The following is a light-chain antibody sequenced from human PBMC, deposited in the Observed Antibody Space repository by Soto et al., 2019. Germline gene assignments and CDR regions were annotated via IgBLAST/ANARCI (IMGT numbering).Light chain of an antibody. CDR1: QTVRSN. J-gene: IGKJ3*01. V-gene: IGKV3-15*01. CDR3: QQYNNWPLT. Sequence: EIVMTQSPATLSVSPGEGATLSCRASQTVRSNLAWYQQKPGQAPRLLFYGASTRATGIPARCSGSGSGTEFTLAISSLQSEDFAVYYGQQYNNWPLTFGPEPKVDVK. CDR2: GAS.